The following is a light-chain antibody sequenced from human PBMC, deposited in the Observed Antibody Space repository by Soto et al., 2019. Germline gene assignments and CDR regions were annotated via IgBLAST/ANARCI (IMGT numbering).Light chain of an antibody. CDR2: GAS. CDR1: QSVNLN. J-gene: IGKJ5*01. CDR3: QQYNSWPIT. Sequence: EIMMTQSPGTLSVSPGEGATLSCTASQSVNLNLAWYQQKPGQPPRRVIYGASTWGTDVPPRFTGSGSGTEFTLTISGLQSEDFAVYYCQQYNSWPITFGQGTRL. V-gene: IGKV3D-15*01.